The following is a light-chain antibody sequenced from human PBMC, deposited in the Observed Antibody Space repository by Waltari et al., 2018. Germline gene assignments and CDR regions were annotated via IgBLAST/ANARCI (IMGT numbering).Light chain of an antibody. V-gene: IGLV2-23*02. CDR2: GVH. CDR1: TGDIGTYNL. Sequence: QSALTQPASLAGSPGQSITISCAGATGDIGTYNLVSWYQQHPGKPPKLILFGVHKRPSGSSHRFSGSKSAITASLTISGLQAEDEATYYCCSYGGSDTYVMFGGGTKLTVL. J-gene: IGLJ3*02. CDR3: CSYGGSDTYVM.